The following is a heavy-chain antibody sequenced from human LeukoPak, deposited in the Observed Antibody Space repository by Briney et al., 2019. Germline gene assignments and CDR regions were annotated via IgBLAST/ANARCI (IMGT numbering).Heavy chain of an antibody. CDR3: ARDLTERKYYIAF. Sequence: PGGSLRLSCAASGFTFSSFGIHWVRQAPGEGLEWMAYIGYSRTDTYYADSVKGRFTISRDNSKNTVHLQVNSLRAADTALYSCARDLTERKYYIAFWGQGTLVTVSS. V-gene: IGHV3-30*02. CDR1: GFTFSSFG. D-gene: IGHD2-8*02. J-gene: IGHJ4*02. CDR2: IGYSRTDT.